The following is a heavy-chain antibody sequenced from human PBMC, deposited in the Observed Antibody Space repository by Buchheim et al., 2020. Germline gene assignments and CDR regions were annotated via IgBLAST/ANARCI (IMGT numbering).Heavy chain of an antibody. D-gene: IGHD2-2*01. J-gene: IGHJ6*02. CDR1: GFTFSSYA. V-gene: IGHV3-23*01. CDR3: AKQTVLIVVVPARYDYYGMDV. CDR2: ISGSGGST. Sequence: EVQLLESGGGLVQPGGSLRLSCAASGFTFSSYAMSWVRQAPGKGLEWVSAISGSGGSTYYADSVKGRFTISRDNSKNTLYLLMNSLRAEDTAVYYCAKQTVLIVVVPARYDYYGMDVWGQGTT.